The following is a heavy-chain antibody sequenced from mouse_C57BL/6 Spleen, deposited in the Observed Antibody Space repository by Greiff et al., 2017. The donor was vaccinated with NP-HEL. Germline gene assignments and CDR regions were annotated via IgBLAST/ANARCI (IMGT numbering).Heavy chain of an antibody. V-gene: IGHV5-4*01. Sequence: EVKLMESGGGLVKPGGSLKLSCAASGFTFSSYAMSWVRQTPEKRLEWVATISDGGSYTYYPDNVKGRFTISRDNAKNNLYLQISHLKSDDTAMYYCARDLPIYYVYYGWFSYWGQGTLVTVSA. CDR3: ARDLPIYYVYYGWFSY. CDR1: GFTFSSYA. D-gene: IGHD2-3*01. CDR2: ISDGGSYT. J-gene: IGHJ3*01.